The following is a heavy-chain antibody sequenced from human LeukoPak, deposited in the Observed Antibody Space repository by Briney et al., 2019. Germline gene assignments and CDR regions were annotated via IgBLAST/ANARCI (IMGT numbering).Heavy chain of an antibody. V-gene: IGHV1-8*03. J-gene: IGHJ6*03. CDR1: GGTFSSYA. CDR2: MNPNSGNT. Sequence: ASVKVSCKASGGTFSSYAINWVRQATGQGLEWMGWMNPNSGNTGYAQKFQGRVTITRNASISTAYMELSSLRSEDTAVYYCARRSPYYYYYYMDVWGKGTTVTVSS. CDR3: ARRSPYYYYYYMDV.